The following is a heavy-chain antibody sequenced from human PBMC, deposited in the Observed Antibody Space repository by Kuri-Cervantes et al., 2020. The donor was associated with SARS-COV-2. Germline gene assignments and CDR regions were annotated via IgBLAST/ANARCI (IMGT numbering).Heavy chain of an antibody. J-gene: IGHJ4*02. D-gene: IGHD5-24*01. V-gene: IGHV3-11*06. CDR3: ARDSQLLDD. CDR1: GFAFSDYY. CDR2: IISSTSYT. Sequence: CEASGFAFSDYYMSWSRHAPGKGLEWVSYIISSTSYTNYAYSVKGLFTMSTDNTNNSHYLQMYILRAEYTAFYYCARDSQLLDDWGQGTLVTVSS.